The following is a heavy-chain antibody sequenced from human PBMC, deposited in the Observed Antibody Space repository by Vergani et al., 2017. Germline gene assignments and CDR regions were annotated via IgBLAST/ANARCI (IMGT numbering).Heavy chain of an antibody. V-gene: IGHV4-39*01. CDR2: MDYSGST. J-gene: IGHJ4*02. Sequence: QVQLQESGPGLVKPSETLSLTCTVSGDSVISIDYHWGWIRQPPGKGLEWIGSMDYSGSTSYNPSLESRISISFETPKNQFSLRLPSVTAADTAVYYCASKRGACRAAYCHSYDFWGPGTLVGVSS. CDR3: ASKRGACRAAYCHSYDF. D-gene: IGHD2-15*01. CDR1: GDSVISIDYH.